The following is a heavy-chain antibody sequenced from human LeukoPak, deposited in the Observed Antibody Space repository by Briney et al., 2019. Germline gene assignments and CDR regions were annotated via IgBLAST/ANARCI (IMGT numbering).Heavy chain of an antibody. D-gene: IGHD2-2*01. J-gene: IGHJ6*03. CDR2: ISSNGGST. CDR1: GFTFSSYA. Sequence: GGSLRLSCAASGFTFSSYAMHWVRQAPGKGLECVSAISSNGGSTYYANSVKGRFTISRDNSKNTLYLQMGSLRAEDMAVYYCARGRRVVVPPGYMDVWGKGTTVTVSS. V-gene: IGHV3-64*01. CDR3: ARGRRVVVPPGYMDV.